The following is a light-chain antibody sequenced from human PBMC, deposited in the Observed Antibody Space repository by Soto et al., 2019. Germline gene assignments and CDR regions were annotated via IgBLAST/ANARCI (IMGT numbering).Light chain of an antibody. J-gene: IGKJ4*01. Sequence: EIVLTQAPTTLSLSPGERATLSCRASQSLSSYLAWYQQKPGQAPSLLIYDASNRATGIPARFSGSGSGTDFTLTISSLEPEDFAVYYCQQRRNWPLTFGGGTRWIS. CDR3: QQRRNWPLT. CDR2: DAS. CDR1: QSLSSY. V-gene: IGKV3-11*01.